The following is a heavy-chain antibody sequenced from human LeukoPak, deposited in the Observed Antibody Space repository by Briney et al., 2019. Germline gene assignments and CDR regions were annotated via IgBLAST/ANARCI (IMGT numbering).Heavy chain of an antibody. D-gene: IGHD2-2*01. CDR3: ARTTSFTASSYDY. Sequence: ASVTVSCKASGYTFTNYHINWVRQATGQGLEWMGWMNPNNGDSGYAQKFQGRVTITRDTSISTSYMELRSLRSDDTAVYSCARTTSFTASSYDYWGQGTLVTVSS. J-gene: IGHJ4*02. CDR2: MNPNNGDS. CDR1: GYTFTNYH. V-gene: IGHV1-8*03.